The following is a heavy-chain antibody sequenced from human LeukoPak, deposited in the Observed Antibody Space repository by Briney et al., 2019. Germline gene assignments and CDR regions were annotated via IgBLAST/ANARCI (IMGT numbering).Heavy chain of an antibody. CDR1: GFTFSSYA. CDR2: ISGSGGST. D-gene: IGHD3-10*01. Sequence: GGSLRLSCAASGFTFSSYAMSWVRQAPGKGLEWVSAISGSGGSTYYADSVKGRFTISRDNSKNTLYLQMNSLRAEDTAVYYCARDRDVLVRGVINDAFDIWGQGTMVTVSS. V-gene: IGHV3-23*01. J-gene: IGHJ3*02. CDR3: ARDRDVLVRGVINDAFDI.